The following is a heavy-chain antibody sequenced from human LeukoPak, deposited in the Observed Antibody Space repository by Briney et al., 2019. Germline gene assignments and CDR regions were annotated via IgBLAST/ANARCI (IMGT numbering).Heavy chain of an antibody. J-gene: IGHJ4*02. Sequence: SETLSLTCAVYGGSFSGYYWSWIRQPPGKGLEWIGETNHSGSTNYNPSLKSRVTISVDTSKNQFSLKLSSVTAADTAMYYCARAAYYYDSSGYYWGQGTLVTVSS. CDR1: GGSFSGYY. CDR3: ARAAYYYDSSGYY. CDR2: TNHSGST. V-gene: IGHV4-34*01. D-gene: IGHD3-22*01.